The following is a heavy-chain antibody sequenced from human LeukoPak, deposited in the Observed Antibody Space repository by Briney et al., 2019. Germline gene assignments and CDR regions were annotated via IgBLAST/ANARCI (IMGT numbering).Heavy chain of an antibody. V-gene: IGHV3-11*06. CDR3: ARSGGVGTRPYFDY. CDR2: ISSSSSYT. Sequence: GGSLILSCAASGFTFSDYYMSWIRQAPGKGLEWVSYISSSSSYTNYADSVKGRFTISRDNAKNSLYLQMNSLRAEDTAVYYCARSGGVGTRPYFDYWGQGTLVTVSS. J-gene: IGHJ4*02. D-gene: IGHD1-7*01. CDR1: GFTFSDYY.